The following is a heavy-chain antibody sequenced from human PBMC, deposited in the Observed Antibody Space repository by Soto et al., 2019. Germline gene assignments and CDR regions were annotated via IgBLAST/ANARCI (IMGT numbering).Heavy chain of an antibody. CDR3: AKARYCSSTSCYSFDY. J-gene: IGHJ4*02. CDR1: GFTFDDYA. CDR2: ISWNSGSI. Sequence: GGSLRLSCAASGFTFDDYAMHWVRQAPGKGLEWVSGISWNSGSIGYADSVKGRFTISRDNAKNSLYLQMNSLRAEDTALYYCAKARYCSSTSCYSFDYWGQGTLVTVSS. D-gene: IGHD2-2*01. V-gene: IGHV3-9*01.